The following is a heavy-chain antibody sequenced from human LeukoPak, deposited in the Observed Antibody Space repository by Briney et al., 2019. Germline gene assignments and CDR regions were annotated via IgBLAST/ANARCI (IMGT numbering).Heavy chain of an antibody. D-gene: IGHD4-17*01. Sequence: GGSLRLSCAASGFTFSSYAMHWVRQAPGKGLEYVSAISSNGGSTYYANSVKGRFTISRDNSKNTLYLQVDSLRAEDTAVYYCAKDLRPQIPYGESPRGTAPMGYWGQGALVTASS. J-gene: IGHJ4*02. CDR1: GFTFSSYA. V-gene: IGHV3-64*01. CDR2: ISSNGGST. CDR3: AKDLRPQIPYGESPRGTAPMGY.